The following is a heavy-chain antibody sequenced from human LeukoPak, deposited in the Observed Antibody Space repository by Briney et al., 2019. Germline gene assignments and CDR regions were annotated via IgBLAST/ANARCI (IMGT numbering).Heavy chain of an antibody. Sequence: PSETLSLTCTVSGGSISSSSYYWGWIRQPPGKGLEWIGSIYYSGSTCYNPSLKSRVTISVDTSKNQFSLKLSSVTAADTAVYYCARPYYYDSSGYAFDIWGQGTMVTVSS. CDR2: IYYSGST. CDR1: GGSISSSSYY. D-gene: IGHD3-22*01. CDR3: ARPYYYDSSGYAFDI. J-gene: IGHJ3*02. V-gene: IGHV4-39*01.